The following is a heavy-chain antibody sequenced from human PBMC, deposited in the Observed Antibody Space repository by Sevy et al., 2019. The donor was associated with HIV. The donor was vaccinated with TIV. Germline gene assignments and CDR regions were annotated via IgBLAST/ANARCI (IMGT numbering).Heavy chain of an antibody. CDR3: ARYYDSGSYYNPLVKYFEY. J-gene: IGHJ4*02. CDR2: IKQDGSEK. D-gene: IGHD3-10*01. Sequence: GGSLRLSCAASGFTFSSYWMSWVRQAPGKGLEWVANIKQDGSEKYYVDSVKVRFTISRDKAKNSLYLQMNSQRAEDTAVYYCARYYDSGSYYNPLVKYFEYWGQGTLVTVSS. V-gene: IGHV3-7*03. CDR1: GFTFSSYW.